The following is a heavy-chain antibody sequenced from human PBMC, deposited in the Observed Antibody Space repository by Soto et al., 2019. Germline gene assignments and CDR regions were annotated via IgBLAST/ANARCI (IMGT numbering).Heavy chain of an antibody. CDR3: AKGGYYSLFDI. J-gene: IGHJ3*02. V-gene: IGHV3-23*05. CDR2: XXXXXGRT. Sequence: GGSLXLSCVASGFPFSSYAMSWVRQTPGKGLXXXXXXXXXXGRTYYADSVKGRFTISRDNSNNTLSLQMHILRVEDTAVYFCAKGGYYSLFDIWGQGTVVTVSS. D-gene: IGHD3-16*01. CDR1: GFPFSSYA.